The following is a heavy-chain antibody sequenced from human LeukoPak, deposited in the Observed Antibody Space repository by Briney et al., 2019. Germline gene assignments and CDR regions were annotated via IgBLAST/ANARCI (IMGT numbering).Heavy chain of an antibody. V-gene: IGHV1-69*13. CDR3: ARDLEQLGYFDY. CDR2: IIPIFGTA. J-gene: IGHJ4*02. Sequence: SVKVSCKASGGTFSSYAISWVRQAPGQGLEWMGGIIPIFGTANYAQKFQGRVTITADESTSTAYMELSSLRSEDTAVYYCARDLEQLGYFDYWGQGTLVTVSS. CDR1: GGTFSSYA. D-gene: IGHD6-6*01.